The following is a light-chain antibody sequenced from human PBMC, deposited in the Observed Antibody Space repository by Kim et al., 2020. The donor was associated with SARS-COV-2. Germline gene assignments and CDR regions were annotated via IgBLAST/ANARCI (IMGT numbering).Light chain of an antibody. V-gene: IGLV2-23*02. CDR1: SSDVV. CDR2: EVN. J-gene: IGLJ2*01. Sequence: QSALTQPASVSGSPRQSITISCTGASSDVVSWYQHHPGEAPKLIIFEVNKRPSQISNRFSGSKSGNTASLTIAGLQAEDEANYYCCSYEGTVVFGGGTQLTVL. CDR3: CSYEGTVV.